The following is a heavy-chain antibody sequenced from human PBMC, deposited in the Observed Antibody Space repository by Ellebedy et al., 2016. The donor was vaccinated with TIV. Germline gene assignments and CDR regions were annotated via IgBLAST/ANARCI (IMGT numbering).Heavy chain of an antibody. CDR3: ARDQGWAYPGSTRFDY. CDR1: GFTFSDYW. V-gene: IGHV3-7*01. D-gene: IGHD3-10*01. CDR2: INQDGIET. J-gene: IGHJ4*03. Sequence: GESLKISCAASGFTFSDYWMSWVRQAPGNGLEWVANINQDGIETYYVDSVKGRFTISRDNAKNSLYLQMSRLRAEDTAVYYCARDQGWAYPGSTRFDYWGQGTLVTVSS.